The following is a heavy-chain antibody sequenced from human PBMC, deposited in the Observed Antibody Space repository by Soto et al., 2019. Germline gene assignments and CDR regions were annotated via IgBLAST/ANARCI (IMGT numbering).Heavy chain of an antibody. CDR1: GGSFSGYY. V-gene: IGHV4-34*01. J-gene: IGHJ5*02. CDR3: ARKQQLVRYNWFDP. D-gene: IGHD6-13*01. Sequence: SETLSLTCAVYGGSFSGYYWSWIRQPPGKGLEWIGEINHSGSTNYNPSLKSRVTISVDTSKNQFSLKLSSVTAADTAVYYCARKQQLVRYNWFDPWGQGTLVTVSS. CDR2: INHSGST.